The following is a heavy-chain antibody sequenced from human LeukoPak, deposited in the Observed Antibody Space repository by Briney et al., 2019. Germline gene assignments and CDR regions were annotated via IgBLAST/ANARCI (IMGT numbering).Heavy chain of an antibody. CDR1: GFTFSSYA. CDR3: AKDNRQWLVGALDY. D-gene: IGHD6-19*01. J-gene: IGHJ4*02. V-gene: IGHV3-30-3*01. Sequence: GGSLRLSCAASGFTFSSYAMHWVRQAPGKGLEWVAVISYDGSNKYYADSVKGRFTISRDNSKNTLYLQMNSLRAEDTALYYCAKDNRQWLVGALDYWGQGTLVTVSS. CDR2: ISYDGSNK.